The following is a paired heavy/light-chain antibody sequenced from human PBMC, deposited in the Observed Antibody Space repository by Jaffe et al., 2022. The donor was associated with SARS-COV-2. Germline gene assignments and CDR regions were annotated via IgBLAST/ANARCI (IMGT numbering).Light chain of an antibody. J-gene: IGLJ3*02. V-gene: IGLV1-44*01. CDR2: SNS. Sequence: QSILTQPPSASGTPGQRVTISCSGSSSNIGINVVNWYQQLPGTAPKLLMYSNSQRPSGVPDRFSGSKSGTSASLAISGLQSEDEADYYCASWDASLNGPVFGGGTQLTVL. CDR1: SSNIGINV. CDR3: ASWDASLNGPV.
Heavy chain of an antibody. Sequence: QVQLVQSGAEVKKPGASVKVSCKASGYILTDHSMHWVRQAPGQRLEWMGWIGAGNVNPKYSQKFQGRVTITSDTSASTVYMDLNSLTSEDTAVYYCARWYRGWSSFDYWGQGTQVTVPS. J-gene: IGHJ4*02. CDR2: IGAGNVNP. V-gene: IGHV1-3*01. D-gene: IGHD1-26*01. CDR3: ARWYRGWSSFDY. CDR1: GYILTDHS.